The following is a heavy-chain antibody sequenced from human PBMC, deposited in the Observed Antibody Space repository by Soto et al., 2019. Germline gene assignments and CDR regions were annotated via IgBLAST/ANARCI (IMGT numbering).Heavy chain of an antibody. CDR3: TRDLLVVVAATSWDAFDI. Sequence: GGSLRLSCTASGFTFGDYAMSWFRQAPGKGLEWVGFIRSKAYGGTTEYAASVKGRFTISRDDSKSIAYLQMNSLKTEDTAVYYCTRDLLVVVAATSWDAFDIWGQGTMVTVSS. CDR1: GFTFGDYA. J-gene: IGHJ3*02. CDR2: IRSKAYGGTT. D-gene: IGHD2-15*01. V-gene: IGHV3-49*03.